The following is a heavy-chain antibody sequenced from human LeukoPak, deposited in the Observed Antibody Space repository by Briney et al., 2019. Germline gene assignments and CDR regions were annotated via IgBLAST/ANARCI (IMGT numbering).Heavy chain of an antibody. CDR2: ISSSSSYI. J-gene: IGHJ4*02. CDR1: GFTFSSYS. Sequence: GGSLRLSCAASGFTFSSYSMNWVRQAPGKGVEWVSSISSSSSYIYYADSVKGRFTISRDNAKNSLYLQMNSLRAEDTAVYYCAREVTWERGEDYWGQGTLVTVSS. V-gene: IGHV3-21*01. D-gene: IGHD1-26*01. CDR3: AREVTWERGEDY.